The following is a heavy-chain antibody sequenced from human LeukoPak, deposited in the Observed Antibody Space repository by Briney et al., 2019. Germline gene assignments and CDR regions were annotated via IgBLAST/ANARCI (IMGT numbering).Heavy chain of an antibody. CDR3: AKEYYLAARFRWGFDY. CDR1: GFTFSSYA. J-gene: IGHJ4*02. D-gene: IGHD6-6*01. CDR2: ISGSGGST. V-gene: IGHV3-23*01. Sequence: GGSLRLSCAASGFTFSSYAMGWVRQAPGKGLEWVSAISGSGGSTYYADSVKGRFTISRDNSKNTLYLQMNSLRAEDTAVYYCAKEYYLAARFRWGFDYWGQGTLVTVSS.